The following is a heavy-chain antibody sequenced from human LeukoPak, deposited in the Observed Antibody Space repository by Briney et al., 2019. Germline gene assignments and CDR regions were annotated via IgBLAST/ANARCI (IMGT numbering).Heavy chain of an antibody. V-gene: IGHV4-59*01. D-gene: IGHD5-24*01. CDR2: IYYSGST. CDR3: ARATVEMVTWAFDI. CDR1: GGSISSYY. Sequence: SETLSLTCTVSGGSISSYYWSWIRQPPGKGLEWIGYIYYSGSTNYNPSLKSRVTISVDTSKNQFSLKLSSVTAADTAVYYCARATVEMVTWAFDIWGQGTMVTVSS. J-gene: IGHJ3*02.